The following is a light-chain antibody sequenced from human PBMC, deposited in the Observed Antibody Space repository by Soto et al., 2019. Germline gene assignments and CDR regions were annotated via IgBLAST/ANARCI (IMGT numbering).Light chain of an antibody. CDR2: DAS. Sequence: EIQMTQSPSTLSAYVGDRVTITCRASQSISSWLAWYQQKPGKAPKLLIYDASSLESGVPSRFSGSGSGTEFTLTISSLQPDDFATYYCQQYNSYSLTFGGGTKVDIK. V-gene: IGKV1-5*01. CDR3: QQYNSYSLT. CDR1: QSISSW. J-gene: IGKJ4*01.